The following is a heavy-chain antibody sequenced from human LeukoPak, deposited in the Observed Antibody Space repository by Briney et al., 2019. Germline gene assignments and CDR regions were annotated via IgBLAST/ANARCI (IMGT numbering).Heavy chain of an antibody. CDR2: IYYSGST. J-gene: IGHJ5*02. Sequence: PSETLSLTCTVSGGSVSSGSYYWSWIRQPPGKGLEWIGYIYYSGSTYYNPSLKSRVTISVDTSKNQFSLKLSSVTAADTAVYHCARGLQDCFDPWGQGTLVTVSS. D-gene: IGHD5-24*01. CDR3: ARGLQDCFDP. V-gene: IGHV4-30-4*08. CDR1: GGSVSSGSYY.